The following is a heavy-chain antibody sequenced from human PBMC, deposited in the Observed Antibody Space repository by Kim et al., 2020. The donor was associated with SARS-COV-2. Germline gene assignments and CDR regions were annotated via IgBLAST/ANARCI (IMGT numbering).Heavy chain of an antibody. V-gene: IGHV3-30-3*01. CDR2: ISYDGITK. CDR3: VRDPWSRLRWLTYSYYGMEV. Sequence: GGSLRLSCAASGFTFSSCAMHWVRQAPGKGLEWVSVISYDGITKNYADSVKCRFTISRENSKNTLYLQKNSLRAEDTGLYYWVRDPWSRLRWLTYSYYGMEVWGQGTPVTVSS. D-gene: IGHD5-12*01. J-gene: IGHJ6*02. CDR1: GFTFSSCA.